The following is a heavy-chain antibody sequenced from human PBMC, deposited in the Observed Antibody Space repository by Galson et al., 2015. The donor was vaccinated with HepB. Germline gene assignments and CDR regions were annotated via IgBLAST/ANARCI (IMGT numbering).Heavy chain of an antibody. J-gene: IGHJ4*02. D-gene: IGHD3-10*01. V-gene: IGHV1-2*04. CDR3: ARDLSRFGELCCLDY. CDR2: INPNSGGT. CDR1: GYTFTGYY. Sequence: SVKVSCKASGYTFTGYYMHWVRQAPGQGLEWMGWINPNSGGTNYAQKFQGWVTMTRDTSISTAYMELSRLRSDDTAVYYCARDLSRFGELCCLDYWGEGTLVTVSS.